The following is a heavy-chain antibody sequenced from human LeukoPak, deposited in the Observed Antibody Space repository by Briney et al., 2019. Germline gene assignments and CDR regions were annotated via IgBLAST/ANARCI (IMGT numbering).Heavy chain of an antibody. V-gene: IGHV3-9*01. CDR2: ISWNSGNI. J-gene: IGHJ6*02. CDR3: AKDIEAGYYHGVDV. D-gene: IGHD3-10*01. Sequence: PGGSLRLSCAASGFTFHEYGMQWVRQAPGKGLEWVSGISWNSGNIGYADSVKGRFTISRDNAKNSLYLQMNSLRVEDTALYFCAKDIEAGYYHGVDVWGQGTTVIVSS. CDR1: GFTFHEYG.